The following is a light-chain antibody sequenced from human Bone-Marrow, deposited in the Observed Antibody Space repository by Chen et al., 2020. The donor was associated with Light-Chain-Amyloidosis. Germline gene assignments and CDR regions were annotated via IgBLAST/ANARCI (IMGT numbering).Light chain of an antibody. J-gene: IGKJ4*01. V-gene: IGKV3-11*01. CDR2: DAS. CDR1: QSVGSY. CDR3: QQRSNWPPALT. Sequence: EFVLTQSPATLSLSPGERATLSCRASQSVGSYLAWYHQKPGQAPRLLIYDASNRAIGIPARFSGSVSGTDFTLTIRSLETEDFAVYYCQQRSNWPPALTFGGGTKVEIK.